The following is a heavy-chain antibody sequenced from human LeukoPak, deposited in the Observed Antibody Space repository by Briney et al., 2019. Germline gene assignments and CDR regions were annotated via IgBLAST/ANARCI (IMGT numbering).Heavy chain of an antibody. Sequence: PGGSLRLSCAASGFTFSNYWMHWVRQAPAKGLVWASRISSDGGSSTYADSVKGRFTASRDNAKNTLYLQMNSLRAEDTAVYYCVRDKTRNDFNYWGQGTLVTVSS. CDR1: GFTFSNYW. CDR2: ISSDGGSS. D-gene: IGHD1-14*01. J-gene: IGHJ4*02. CDR3: VRDKTRNDFNY. V-gene: IGHV3-74*01.